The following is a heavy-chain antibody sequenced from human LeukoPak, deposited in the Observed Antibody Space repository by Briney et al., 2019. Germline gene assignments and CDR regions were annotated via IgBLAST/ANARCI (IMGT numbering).Heavy chain of an antibody. V-gene: IGHV1-69*04. CDR3: ARGGYCSSTSCYSRINFDY. CDR2: IIPILGIA. D-gene: IGHD2-2*01. J-gene: IGHJ4*02. Sequence: XXVRQAXGXGLEWMGRIIPILGIANYAQKFQGRVTITRDKSTSTAYMERSSLRSEDTAVYYCARGGYCSSTSCYSRINFDYWGQGTLVTVSS.